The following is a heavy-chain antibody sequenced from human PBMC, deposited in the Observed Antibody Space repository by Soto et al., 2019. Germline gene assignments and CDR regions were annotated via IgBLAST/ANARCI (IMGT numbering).Heavy chain of an antibody. CDR1: GYTFTSYG. J-gene: IGHJ6*03. CDR2: ISAYNGNT. CDR3: ARRVVVPAASRGPYYYYHYYMDV. D-gene: IGHD2-2*01. Sequence: ASVKVSCKASGYTFTSYGISWVRQAPGQGLEWMGWISAYNGNTNYAQKLQGRVTMTTDTSTSTAYMELRSLRSDDTAVYYCARRVVVPAASRGPYYYYHYYMDVWGKGTRVTVSS. V-gene: IGHV1-18*01.